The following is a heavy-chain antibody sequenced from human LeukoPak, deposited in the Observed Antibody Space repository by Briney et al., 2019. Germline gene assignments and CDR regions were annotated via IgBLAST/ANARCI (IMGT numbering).Heavy chain of an antibody. J-gene: IGHJ5*02. CDR3: ARVRGVMSWFDP. Sequence: ASVKVSCKVSGYTLTELSMHWVRQAPGKGLEWMGGFDPEDGETIYAQKFQGRVTITRDTSASTAYMELSSLRSEDTAVYYCARVRGVMSWFDPWGQGTLVTVSS. V-gene: IGHV1-24*01. D-gene: IGHD3-10*01. CDR2: FDPEDGET. CDR1: GYTLTELS.